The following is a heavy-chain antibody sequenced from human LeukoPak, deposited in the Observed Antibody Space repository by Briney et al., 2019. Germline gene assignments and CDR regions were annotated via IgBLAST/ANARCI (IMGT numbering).Heavy chain of an antibody. D-gene: IGHD1-26*01. CDR3: ARGRSNYYGMDV. J-gene: IGHJ6*02. Sequence: SETLSLTCAVSGGSISSGGYSWNWIRRPPGKGLEWIGYIYYNGNTNYSPSLKSRVTMSVDTSKNLFSLKVSSVTAADTAVYYCARGRSNYYGMDVWGQGTTVTVSS. V-gene: IGHV4-61*08. CDR2: IYYNGNT. CDR1: GGSISSGGYS.